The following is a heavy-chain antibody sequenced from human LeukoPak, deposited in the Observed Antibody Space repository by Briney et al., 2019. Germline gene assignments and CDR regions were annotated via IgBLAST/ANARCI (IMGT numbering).Heavy chain of an antibody. D-gene: IGHD6-13*01. CDR2: ISSSSSYI. CDR3: ARRRGVAASRDAFDV. V-gene: IGHV3-21*04. Sequence: GXXLXXSXAASGFTFSSYXMNWVRQAXGXXLGWVSSISSSSSYIYYADSVKGRFTISRDNAKNSLYLQMNSLRVEDTALYHCARRRGVAASRDAFDVWGQGTMVTVSS. J-gene: IGHJ3*01. CDR1: GFTFSSYX.